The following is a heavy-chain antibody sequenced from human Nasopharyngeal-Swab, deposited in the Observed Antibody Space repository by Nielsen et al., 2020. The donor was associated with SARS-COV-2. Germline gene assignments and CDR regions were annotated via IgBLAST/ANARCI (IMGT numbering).Heavy chain of an antibody. D-gene: IGHD6-13*01. J-gene: IGHJ5*02. Sequence: SETLSLTCAVSGDSISTGRYSWDWIRPPPGTGLEWIGSIYYSGTTYYNPSLKSRVTISVDTSKNQFSLKLNSATAADTAVYYCARWSSWYNWLDPWGQGTQVIVSS. V-gene: IGHV4-39*01. CDR2: IYYSGTT. CDR1: GDSISTGRYS. CDR3: ARWSSWYNWLDP.